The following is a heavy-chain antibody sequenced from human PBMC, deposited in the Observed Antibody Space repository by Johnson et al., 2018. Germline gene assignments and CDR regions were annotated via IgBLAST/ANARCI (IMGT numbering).Heavy chain of an antibody. CDR1: GFTVSSKY. V-gene: IGHV3-66*02. J-gene: IGHJ3*01. Sequence: VQLVESGGGLVQPGGSLRLSCAVSGFTVSSKYMSLVRQAPGKGLEWVSIIYSGGSRYYADSVKGRFTISRDTSTNQVDLQMNSLKFEDTALYYWARGGSSGWFTGVFDVWGQGTMVTVSS. CDR3: ARGGSSGWFTGVFDV. CDR2: IYSGGSR. D-gene: IGHD6-19*01.